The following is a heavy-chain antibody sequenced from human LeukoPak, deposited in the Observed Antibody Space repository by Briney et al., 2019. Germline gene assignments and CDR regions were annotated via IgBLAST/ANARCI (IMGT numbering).Heavy chain of an antibody. D-gene: IGHD2-2*01. J-gene: IGHJ2*01. Sequence: SETLSLTCTVSGGSISSYYWSWIRQPAGKGLEWIGRIYSSGSTNYSPSLKSRVTMSVDTSKNQFSLKLSSVTAADTAVYYCARGQYHLLYWYFDLWGRGTLVTVSS. CDR1: GGSISSYY. CDR2: IYSSGST. V-gene: IGHV4-4*07. CDR3: ARGQYHLLYWYFDL.